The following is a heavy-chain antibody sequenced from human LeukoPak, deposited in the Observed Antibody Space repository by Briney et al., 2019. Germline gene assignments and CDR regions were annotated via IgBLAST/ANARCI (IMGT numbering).Heavy chain of an antibody. V-gene: IGHV5-51*01. J-gene: IGHJ4*02. CDR2: IYPGDSDT. CDR1: GYSFTSYW. Sequence: GESLKISCKGSGYSFTSYWIGWVRQMPGKGLEWMGIIYPGDSDTRYSPSFQGQVTISADKSISTAYLQWSSLKASDTAMYYCARDEWSIAARHPPFADWGQGTLVTVSS. CDR3: ARDEWSIAARHPPFAD. D-gene: IGHD6-6*01.